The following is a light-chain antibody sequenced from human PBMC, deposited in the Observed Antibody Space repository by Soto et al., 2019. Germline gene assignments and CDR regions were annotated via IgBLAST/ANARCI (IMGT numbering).Light chain of an antibody. CDR2: GAS. CDR1: QSVSSN. V-gene: IGKV3-15*01. CDR3: QQYNNWPPFT. Sequence: EIVMTQSPATLSVSPGERATLSCRASQSVSSNLAWYQQKPGQAPRLVIYGASTRATGIPARFSGSGSETEFTLTISSLQSEDFAVYYCQQYNNWPPFTFGPGTKVDLK. J-gene: IGKJ3*01.